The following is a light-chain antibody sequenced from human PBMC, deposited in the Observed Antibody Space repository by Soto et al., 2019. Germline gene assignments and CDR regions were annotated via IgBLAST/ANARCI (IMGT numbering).Light chain of an antibody. CDR1: QSFSSSY. CDR2: GTS. Sequence: EIVLTQSPGTLSLSPWERATLSCRASQSFSSSYLAWYQHKPGQAPRLLIYGTSSRATGVPDRFSGSGSGTEFTLTISSLRPDDFATYYCQHYSGDRATFGQGTKVDIK. V-gene: IGKV3-20*01. CDR3: QHYSGDRAT. J-gene: IGKJ1*01.